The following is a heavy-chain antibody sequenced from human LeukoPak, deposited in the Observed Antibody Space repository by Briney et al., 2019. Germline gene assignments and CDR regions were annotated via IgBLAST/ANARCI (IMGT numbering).Heavy chain of an antibody. CDR2: ISSTSTYI. J-gene: IGHJ2*01. V-gene: IGHV3-21*01. CDR3: ARDPLEGSWYFDL. Sequence: GGSLRLSCAASGFTVSSYSMNWVRQAPGKGLEWVSFISSTSTYIYYADSVKGRFTISRDNAKNSLFLQMNSLRAEDTAVYYCARDPLEGSWYFDLWGRGTLVTVSS. D-gene: IGHD5-24*01. CDR1: GFTVSSYS.